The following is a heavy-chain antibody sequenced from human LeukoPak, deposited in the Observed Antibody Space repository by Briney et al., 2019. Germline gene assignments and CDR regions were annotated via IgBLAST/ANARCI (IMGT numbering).Heavy chain of an antibody. CDR2: IDRNGGSI. J-gene: IGHJ4*02. V-gene: IGHV3-20*04. Sequence: GGSLRLSXAASGFTFHDYGMSWVRQAPGKGLEWVSGIDRNGGSIGYADSVKGRFTISRDNAKNSLYLQMNSLRAEDTALYYCARAGQYNWNDEKDYWGQGTLVTVSS. CDR1: GFTFHDYG. CDR3: ARAGQYNWNDEKDY. D-gene: IGHD1-1*01.